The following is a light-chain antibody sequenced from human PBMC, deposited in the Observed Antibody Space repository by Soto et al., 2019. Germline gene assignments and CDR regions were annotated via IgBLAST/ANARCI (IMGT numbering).Light chain of an antibody. CDR3: TSWDDTLRGPL. Sequence: QSVLTQPPSASGTPGQRVTISCSGSSSNIGSNYVYWYQQLPGTAPKLLIYRNNQRPSVVPDRFSGSKSGPSASLSISGVRSEDEADYYCTSWDDTLRGPLFGGGTKLTVL. J-gene: IGLJ2*01. V-gene: IGLV1-47*01. CDR1: SSNIGSNY. CDR2: RNN.